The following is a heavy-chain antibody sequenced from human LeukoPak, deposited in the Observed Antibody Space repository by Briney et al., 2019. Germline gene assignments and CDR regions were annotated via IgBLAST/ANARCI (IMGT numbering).Heavy chain of an antibody. Sequence: SETLSLTCAVYGGSFSGYYWSWIRQPSGKGLEWIGEINHSGSTNYNPSLKSRVTISVDTSKNQFSLKLSSVTAADTAVYYCARWIRRYQLPNRRGGFDPWGQGTLVTVSS. J-gene: IGHJ5*02. V-gene: IGHV4-34*01. CDR3: ARWIRRYQLPNRRGGFDP. CDR2: INHSGST. CDR1: GGSFSGYY. D-gene: IGHD2-2*01.